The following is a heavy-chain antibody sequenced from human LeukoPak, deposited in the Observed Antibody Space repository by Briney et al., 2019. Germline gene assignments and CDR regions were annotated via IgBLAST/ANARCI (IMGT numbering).Heavy chain of an antibody. CDR1: GGSISSYY. CDR3: ASDYYDSSGYYYILGY. CDR2: IYYSGST. V-gene: IGHV4-59*08. J-gene: IGHJ4*02. Sequence: SETLSLTCTVSGGSISSYYWSWIRQPPGKGLEWIGYIYYSGSTNYNPSLKSRVTISVDTSKNQFSLKLSSVAAADTAVYYCASDYYDSSGYYYILGYWGQGTLVTVSS. D-gene: IGHD3-22*01.